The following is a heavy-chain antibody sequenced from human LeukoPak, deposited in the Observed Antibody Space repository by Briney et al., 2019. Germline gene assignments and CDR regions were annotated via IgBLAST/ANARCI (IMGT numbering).Heavy chain of an antibody. CDR3: ARVGRTYYYGSGSRLGGMDV. CDR1: GGSISSSSYY. Sequence: SETLSLTCTVSGGSISSSSYYWGWIRQPPGKGLEWIGSIYFSGTTYYNPSLKSRVTISVDTSKNQFSLKLSSVTAADTAVYYCARVGRTYYYGSGSRLGGMDVWGQGTTVTVSS. J-gene: IGHJ6*02. D-gene: IGHD3-10*01. CDR2: IYFSGTT. V-gene: IGHV4-39*01.